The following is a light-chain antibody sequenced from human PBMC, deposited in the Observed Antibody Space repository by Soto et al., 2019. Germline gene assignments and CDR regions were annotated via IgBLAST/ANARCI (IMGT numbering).Light chain of an antibody. CDR1: PSVDSN. CDR2: GAS. CDR3: QQYDKWPLT. Sequence: EIVMTQSPATLSVSPGEGATLSCRTSPSVDSNLAWYQQKPGQAPRLLIFGASTRATGIPARFSGRGSGTDLTLTISSLQSEDFAVYICQQYDKWPLTFGGGTKVEIK. J-gene: IGKJ4*01. V-gene: IGKV3D-15*01.